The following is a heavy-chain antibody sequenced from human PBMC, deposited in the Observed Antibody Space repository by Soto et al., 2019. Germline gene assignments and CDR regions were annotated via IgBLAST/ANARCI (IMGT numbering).Heavy chain of an antibody. J-gene: IGHJ5*02. D-gene: IGHD2-8*01. V-gene: IGHV4-39*01. CDR1: GGSLRSTGYY. Sequence: SETLSLTCTVSGGSLRSTGYYGGWLRQPPGKGLEWIGSIYYSGSTYYNPSLKSRVSMSVDSSKNQFSLRLSSVTAADTDIYYCARQHQWTYVRWFDTWGQGILVTVSS. CDR3: ARQHQWTYVRWFDT. CDR2: IYYSGST.